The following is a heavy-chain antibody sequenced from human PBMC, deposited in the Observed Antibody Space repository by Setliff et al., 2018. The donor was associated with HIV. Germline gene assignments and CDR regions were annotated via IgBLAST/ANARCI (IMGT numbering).Heavy chain of an antibody. D-gene: IGHD6-19*01. CDR2: IYYSGST. V-gene: IGHV4-39*01. CDR1: GGSISGSSYY. J-gene: IGHJ5*02. Sequence: SETLSLTCTVSGGSISGSSYYWGWIRQPPGKGLEWIGSIYYSGSTYYNPSLKSRVTISVDTSKNQFSLKLSSVTAADTAVYYCARLRREEQWLVRGWFDPWGQGTLVTVSS. CDR3: ARLRREEQWLVRGWFDP.